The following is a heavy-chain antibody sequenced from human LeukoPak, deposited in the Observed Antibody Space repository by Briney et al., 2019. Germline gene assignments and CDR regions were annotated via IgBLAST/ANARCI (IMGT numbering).Heavy chain of an antibody. D-gene: IGHD3-10*01. Sequence: GGSLRLSCAASGFTFSSYGMSWVRQAPGKGLEWVSAISGSGGSTYYADSVKGRFTISRDNSKNTLYLQMNSLRAEDTAVYYCARLTTLYYGSGSYYGPLDYWGQGTLVTVSS. V-gene: IGHV3-23*01. J-gene: IGHJ4*02. CDR1: GFTFSSYG. CDR3: ARLTTLYYGSGSYYGPLDY. CDR2: ISGSGGST.